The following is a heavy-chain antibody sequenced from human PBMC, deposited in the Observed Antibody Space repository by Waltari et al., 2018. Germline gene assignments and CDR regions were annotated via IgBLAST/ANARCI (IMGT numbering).Heavy chain of an antibody. J-gene: IGHJ4*02. CDR1: VGSISSYY. Sequence: QVQLQESGPGLVKPSEPLSLTCTVSVGSISSYYWSWIRQPPGKGLEWIGYIYYSGSTNYNPSLKSRVTISVDTSKNQFSLKLSSVTAADTAVYYCARSPPETKGLLWFGELLYYFDYWGQGTLVTVSS. CDR3: ARSPPETKGLLWFGELLYYFDY. D-gene: IGHD3-10*01. V-gene: IGHV4-59*01. CDR2: IYYSGST.